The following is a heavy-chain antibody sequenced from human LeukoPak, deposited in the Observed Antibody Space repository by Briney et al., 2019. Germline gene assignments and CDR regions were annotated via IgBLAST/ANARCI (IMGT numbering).Heavy chain of an antibody. V-gene: IGHV1-2*02. CDR3: ARALKPAFDY. CDR2: INPNSGGT. Sequence: ASVKVSCKASGYTFTSYGISWVRQAPGQGLEWMGWINPNSGGTNYAQKFQGRVTMTRDTSISTAYMELSRLRSDDTAVYYCARALKPAFDYWGQGTLVTVSS. CDR1: GYTFTSYG. J-gene: IGHJ4*02.